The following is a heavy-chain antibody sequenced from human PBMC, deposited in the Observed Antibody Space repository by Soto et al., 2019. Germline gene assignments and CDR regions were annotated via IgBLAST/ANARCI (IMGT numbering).Heavy chain of an antibody. Sequence: GGSLRLSCAASGFTFSSYSMNWVRQAPGKGLEWVSSISSSSSYIYYADSVKGRFTISRDNAKNSLYLQMNSLRAEDTAVYYCARDDYGGTEDAFDIWGQGTMVTVSS. V-gene: IGHV3-21*01. CDR3: ARDDYGGTEDAFDI. D-gene: IGHD4-17*01. J-gene: IGHJ3*02. CDR1: GFTFSSYS. CDR2: ISSSSSYI.